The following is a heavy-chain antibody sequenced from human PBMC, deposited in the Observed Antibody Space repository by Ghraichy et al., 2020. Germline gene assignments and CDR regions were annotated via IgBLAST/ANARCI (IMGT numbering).Heavy chain of an antibody. Sequence: GESLNISCAASGFTFSSFSMSWVRQAPGKGLEWVSSINKGSNHIYYTDSVKGRFTISRDNAKNSLYLQMNSLRADDTAVYYCARDYSSWSRDYWGQGTLVTVSS. V-gene: IGHV3-21*01. D-gene: IGHD6-13*01. CDR1: GFTFSSFS. CDR3: ARDYSSWSRDY. CDR2: INKGSNHI. J-gene: IGHJ4*02.